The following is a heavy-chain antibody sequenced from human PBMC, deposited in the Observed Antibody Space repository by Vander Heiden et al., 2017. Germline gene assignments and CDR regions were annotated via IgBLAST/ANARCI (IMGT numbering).Heavy chain of an antibody. CDR1: GYTFSNHE. CDR2: MDPKTGNT. Sequence: EQPVQSGAEVKKPGASVQVSCKASGYTFSNHELNWVRQAAGQGLEWVGWMDPKTGNTGYAQKFHGRVTMTRNSSITTAYMEVTRLTSEDTAVYYCARYCSSTSCYKFDSWGQGTLVSVSS. J-gene: IGHJ4*02. D-gene: IGHD2-2*01. V-gene: IGHV1-8*01. CDR3: ARYCSSTSCYKFDS.